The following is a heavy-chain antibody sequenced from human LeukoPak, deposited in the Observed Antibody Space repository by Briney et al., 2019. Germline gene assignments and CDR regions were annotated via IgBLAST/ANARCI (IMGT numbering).Heavy chain of an antibody. D-gene: IGHD6-13*01. CDR2: IYHSGSS. CDR3: ARTNLKPAGTYWYYYGMDV. CDR1: GDSISSYY. V-gene: IGHV4-59*01. J-gene: IGHJ6*02. Sequence: SETSSLTCTVSGDSISSYYWSWSRQPPGKGLEWIGDIYHSGSSNYNASLKSRVTISVDTSKNQFSLRLTSVTAADTAVYYCARTNLKPAGTYWYYYGMDVWGQGTTVTVSS.